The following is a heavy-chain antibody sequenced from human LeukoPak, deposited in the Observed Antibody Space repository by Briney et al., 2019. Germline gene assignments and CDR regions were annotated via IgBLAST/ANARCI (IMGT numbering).Heavy chain of an antibody. CDR1: GFTFTNYA. D-gene: IGHD3-22*01. V-gene: IGHV3-23*01. CDR3: AKGPYYYDSSGSIDY. CDR2: ISGSGGTT. Sequence: GGSLRLSCAASGFTFTNYAMSWVRQAPGKGLEWVSAISGSGGTTYYADSVKGRFTISRDNSKNTLYLQMNSLRAEDTAVYYCAKGPYYYDSSGSIDYWGQGTLVTVSS. J-gene: IGHJ4*02.